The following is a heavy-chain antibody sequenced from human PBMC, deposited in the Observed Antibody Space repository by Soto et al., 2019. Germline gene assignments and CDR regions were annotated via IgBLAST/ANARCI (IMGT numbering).Heavy chain of an antibody. CDR1: GFTFSSYA. D-gene: IGHD1-26*01. Sequence: PGGSLRLSCAASGFTFSSYAMSWVRQAPGKGLEWVSGISGSGDSTYYADSVKGRFTISRDNSKNTLYLQMNSLRAEDTAVYYCVKLVGATADFFSFWGQGSMVTVSS. V-gene: IGHV3-23*01. J-gene: IGHJ1*01. CDR2: ISGSGDST. CDR3: VKLVGATADFFSF.